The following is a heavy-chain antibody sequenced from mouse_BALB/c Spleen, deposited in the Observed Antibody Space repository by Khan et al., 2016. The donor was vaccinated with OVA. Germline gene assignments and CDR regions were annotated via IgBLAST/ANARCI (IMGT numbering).Heavy chain of an antibody. Sequence: DVKLQESGGGLVQPGGSLKLSCAASGFDFSRYWMSWVRQAPGKGLEWIGEINPDSSTINYTPSLKDKFIISRDNAKNTLYLQMSKGRSEATALYYCSRTYRYDGRAWFAYWGRETLVTVSA. CDR3: SRTYRYDGRAWFAY. CDR2: INPDSSTI. D-gene: IGHD2-14*01. CDR1: GFDFSRYW. V-gene: IGHV4-1*02. J-gene: IGHJ3*01.